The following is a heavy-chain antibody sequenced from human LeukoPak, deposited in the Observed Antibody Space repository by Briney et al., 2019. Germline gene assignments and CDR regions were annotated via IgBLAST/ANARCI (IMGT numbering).Heavy chain of an antibody. J-gene: IGHJ3*02. CDR3: VRGGIASAFDI. D-gene: IGHD6-13*01. CDR1: GFTFSSNW. V-gene: IGHV3-74*01. Sequence: GGSLRLSCAASGFTFSSNWMHWVRQAPGKGLVWVSRIISNENSATYADSVKDRFTISRDNAKNTLYLQMNSLRAEDTAVYYCVRGGIASAFDIWDQGTMVTVSS. CDR2: IISNENSA.